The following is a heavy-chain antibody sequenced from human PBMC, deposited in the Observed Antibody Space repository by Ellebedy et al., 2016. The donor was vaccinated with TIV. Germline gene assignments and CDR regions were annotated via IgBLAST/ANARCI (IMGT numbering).Heavy chain of an antibody. CDR1: GFSFRNYW. CDR3: ARRGSYGDYAVQVNSWFDS. CDR2: IYQDGSVQ. J-gene: IGHJ5*01. D-gene: IGHD4-17*01. V-gene: IGHV3-7*01. Sequence: PGGSLRLSCAASGFSFRNYWMSWVRQAPGKGLEGMANIYQDGSVQYYVDSVKGRFTISRDNARNSLYLQMNSLRAEDTAVYFCARRGSYGDYAVQVNSWFDSWGRGTLVTVSS.